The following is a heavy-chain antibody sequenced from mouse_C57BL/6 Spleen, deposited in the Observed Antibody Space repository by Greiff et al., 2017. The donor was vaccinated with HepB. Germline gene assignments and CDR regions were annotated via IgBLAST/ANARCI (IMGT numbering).Heavy chain of an antibody. CDR2: IYPGSGST. J-gene: IGHJ2*01. CDR3: ARSGLGRRDYFDY. Sequence: QVQLKQPGAELVKPGASVKMSCKASGYTFTSYWITWVKQRPGQGLEWIGDIYPGSGSTNYNEKFKSKATLTVDTSSSTAYMQLSSLTSEDSAVYYCARSGLGRRDYFDYWGQGTTLTVSS. D-gene: IGHD4-1*01. V-gene: IGHV1-55*01. CDR1: GYTFTSYW.